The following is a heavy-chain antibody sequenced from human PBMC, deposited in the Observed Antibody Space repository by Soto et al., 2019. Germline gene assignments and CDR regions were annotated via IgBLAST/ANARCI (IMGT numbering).Heavy chain of an antibody. J-gene: IGHJ4*02. CDR1: GFTVSNNY. D-gene: IGHD3-10*01. CDR2: IYSGGYT. CDR3: AGRPGGGGY. V-gene: IGHV3-53*01. Sequence: EVQLVESGGGLIQPGGSLRLSCAVSGFTVSNNYMSWVRQAPGKGLEGVSVIYSGGYTAYGDSVKGRFTISRDNSKNTLNLKKKSLKAHATGVFYGAGRPGGGGYWGQGTLVTVSS.